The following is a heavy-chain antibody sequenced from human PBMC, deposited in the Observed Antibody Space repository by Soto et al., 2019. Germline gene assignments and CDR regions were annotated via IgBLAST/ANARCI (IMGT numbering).Heavy chain of an antibody. J-gene: IGHJ3*02. Sequence: QVQLVQSGAEVKKPGSSVKVSCKASEGTFSSYAISWVRQAPGQGLEWMGGIIPIFGTANYAQKFQGRVTITAVESTSTAYWELSSLRSEDTAVYYCASCISGAGTNDAFDIWGQGTMVTVSS. CDR1: EGTFSSYA. D-gene: IGHD6-19*01. V-gene: IGHV1-69*01. CDR3: ASCISGAGTNDAFDI. CDR2: IIPIFGTA.